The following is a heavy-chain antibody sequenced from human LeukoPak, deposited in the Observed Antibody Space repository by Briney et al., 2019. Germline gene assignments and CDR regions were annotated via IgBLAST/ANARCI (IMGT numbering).Heavy chain of an antibody. Sequence: SETLSLTCTVSGGSISSYYWSWIRQPPGKGLEWIGYIYYSGSANYNPSLKSRVTISVDTSKNQFSLKLSSVTAADTAVYHCARSRYYYDSSGRGPYYYYMDVWGKGTTVTVSS. V-gene: IGHV4-59*01. CDR3: ARSRYYYDSSGRGPYYYYMDV. CDR2: IYYSGSA. D-gene: IGHD3-22*01. CDR1: GGSISSYY. J-gene: IGHJ6*03.